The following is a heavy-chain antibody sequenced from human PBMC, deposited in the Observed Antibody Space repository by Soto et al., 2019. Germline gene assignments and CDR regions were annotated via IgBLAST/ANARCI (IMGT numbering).Heavy chain of an antibody. D-gene: IGHD3-3*01. J-gene: IGHJ4*02. CDR2: IRNKRNNYAT. Sequence: EVQVVESGGGLVQPGGSLRLSCAASGFTFSDSAMEWVRQASGKGLEWVGRIRNKRNNYATAYAASVKGRFTISRDDSKNTVYLQMNSLKIEDTAVYYCGSAWKDFWSGIPGDWSQGTLVAVSS. CDR3: GSAWKDFWSGIPGD. CDR1: GFTFSDSA. V-gene: IGHV3-73*02.